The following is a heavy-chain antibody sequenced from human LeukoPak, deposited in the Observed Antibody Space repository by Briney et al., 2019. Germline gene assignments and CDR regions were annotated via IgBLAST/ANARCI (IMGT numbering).Heavy chain of an antibody. CDR3: AKSRSGYSSGAFDI. CDR2: ISACGGTT. J-gene: IGHJ3*02. D-gene: IGHD3-3*01. Sequence: GGSLRLSCAASGFTFSNYDMSWVRQAPGKGLEWVSAISACGGTTYYADSVKGRFTISRDNSKNTMYLQMNSLRAAETAIYYCAKSRSGYSSGAFDIWGQGTMVTVSS. CDR1: GFTFSNYD. V-gene: IGHV3-23*01.